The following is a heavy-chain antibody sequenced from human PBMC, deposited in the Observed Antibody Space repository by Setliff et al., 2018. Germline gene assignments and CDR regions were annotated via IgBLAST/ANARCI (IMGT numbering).Heavy chain of an antibody. D-gene: IGHD1-26*01. V-gene: IGHV1-18*01. CDR3: ARSPPNRGVGQGHHMDV. CDR1: GYIFNPFG. CDR2: ISPYNGET. J-gene: IGHJ6*03. Sequence: ASVQVSCKASGYIFNPFGISWVRRAPRQGLAWIGWISPYNGETKYAQKLQDRVTMTIDTSTRTAYVEVRSLRSDDTALYYCARSPPNRGVGQGHHMDVWGKGTSVTVSS.